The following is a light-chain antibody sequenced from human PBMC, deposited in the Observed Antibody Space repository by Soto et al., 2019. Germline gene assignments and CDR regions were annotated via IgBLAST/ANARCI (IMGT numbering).Light chain of an antibody. CDR1: QTIGTW. CDR3: HLYNTYSPT. CDR2: KAS. J-gene: IGKJ2*01. V-gene: IGKV1-5*03. Sequence: DIQLTQSPSTLSASVGDRVIITCRASQTIGTWLAWYQERPGKATRLLIYKASTLERGVPSRFSGSGSGTEFTLTISNLQPEDFATYYCHLYNTYSPTLGQETKLEI.